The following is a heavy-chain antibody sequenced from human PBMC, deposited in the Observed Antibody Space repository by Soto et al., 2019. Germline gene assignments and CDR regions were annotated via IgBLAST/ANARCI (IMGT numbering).Heavy chain of an antibody. Sequence: EVQLVESGGDLVQRGGSLRLSCAASGFPFSSYWMHWVRHTPGKGLDWVARISGDGVTTYYADSVTGRFTASRDNAKNTLSLQISGLRAEDTAVYYCAREYYGLFTGYYTDYWGQGTLVSVSS. CDR3: AREYYGLFTGYYTDY. CDR1: GFPFSSYW. V-gene: IGHV3-74*01. D-gene: IGHD3-9*01. CDR2: ISGDGVTT. J-gene: IGHJ4*02.